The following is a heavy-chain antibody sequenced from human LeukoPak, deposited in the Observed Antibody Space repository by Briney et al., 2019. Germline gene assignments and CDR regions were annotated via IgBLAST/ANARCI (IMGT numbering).Heavy chain of an antibody. Sequence: GRSLRLSCAASGFTFSSCGMHWVRQAPGKGLEWVAVISYDGSNKYYADSVKGRFTISRDNSKNTLYLQMNSLRAEDTAVYYCSMVRGVNEPFDYWGQGTLVTVSS. V-gene: IGHV3-30*03. CDR3: SMVRGVNEPFDY. J-gene: IGHJ4*02. CDR2: ISYDGSNK. CDR1: GFTFSSCG. D-gene: IGHD3-10*01.